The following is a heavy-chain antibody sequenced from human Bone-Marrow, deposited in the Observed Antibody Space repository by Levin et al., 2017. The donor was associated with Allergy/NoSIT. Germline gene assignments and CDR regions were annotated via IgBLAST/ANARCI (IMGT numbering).Heavy chain of an antibody. CDR1: GFTFSDFY. CDR2: IANNGGTI. Sequence: GESLKISCAASGFTFSDFYMTWIRQAPGKGLEWLSYIANNGGTIDYADSVKGRFTISRDNAKNSLFLQMDGLRADDTAVYYCARDDRRGTKGGFDVWGQGTLVTVSS. V-gene: IGHV3-11*01. D-gene: IGHD3-16*01. CDR3: ARDDRRGTKGGFDV. J-gene: IGHJ3*01.